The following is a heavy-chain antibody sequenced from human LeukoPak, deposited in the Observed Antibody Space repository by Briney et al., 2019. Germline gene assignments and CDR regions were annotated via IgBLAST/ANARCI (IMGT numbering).Heavy chain of an antibody. CDR3: AKDIERGFDYTNSLDY. CDR1: GFTFTSYG. V-gene: IGHV3-33*06. CDR2: IWSDGTNK. Sequence: AGGSLRLSCAASGFTFTSYGMHWVRQAPGKGLEWVAVIWSDGTNKYYADSVKGRFAISRDDSKNMVYLQMNSLRVEDTAVYYCAKDIERGFDYTNSLDYWGQGTLVTVSS. D-gene: IGHD4-11*01. J-gene: IGHJ4*02.